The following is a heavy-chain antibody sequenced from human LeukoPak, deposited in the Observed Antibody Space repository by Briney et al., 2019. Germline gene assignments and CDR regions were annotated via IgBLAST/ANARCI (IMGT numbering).Heavy chain of an antibody. Sequence: PGGSLRLSCADSGFTFSSYALSWVRRAPGRGLEWVSAISAGTSSTYYADSVRGRFTISRDTSQNTLYLQMNSLRAEDTAVYYCGARGGYYWGQGTLVTVSS. CDR1: GFTFSSYA. CDR2: ISAGTSST. D-gene: IGHD3-16*01. V-gene: IGHV3-23*01. J-gene: IGHJ4*02. CDR3: GARGGYY.